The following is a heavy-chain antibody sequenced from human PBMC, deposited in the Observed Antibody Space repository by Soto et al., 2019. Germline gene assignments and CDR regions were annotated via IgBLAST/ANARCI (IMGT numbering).Heavy chain of an antibody. CDR3: AKKGPGSLATYCTTGDCHYAFDV. J-gene: IGHJ3*01. CDR2: ISGGGDGT. V-gene: IGHV3-23*01. D-gene: IGHD2-8*01. CDR1: GFTFYNYA. Sequence: EVQLLESGGGLVRPGGSLRLSCAASGFTFYNYAMNWVRQAPGKGLEWVSTISGGGDGTYYADSVKGRFTISRDNSRNTVYLPMNSLRAEDTAVYYCAKKGPGSLATYCTTGDCHYAFDVWGQGTLVTVSS.